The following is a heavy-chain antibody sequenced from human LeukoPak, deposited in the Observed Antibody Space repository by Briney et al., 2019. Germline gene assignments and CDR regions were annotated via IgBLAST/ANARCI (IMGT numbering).Heavy chain of an antibody. CDR2: IYYSGST. D-gene: IGHD4-23*01. J-gene: IGHJ5*02. CDR1: GFTFSSYS. Sequence: GSLRLSCAASGFTFSSYSMNWVRQPPGKGLEWIGSIYYSGSTYYNPSLKSRVTISVDTSKNQFSLKLSSVTAADTAVYYCARGANYGGFFNWFDPWGQGTLVTVSS. CDR3: ARGANYGGFFNWFDP. V-gene: IGHV4-39*07.